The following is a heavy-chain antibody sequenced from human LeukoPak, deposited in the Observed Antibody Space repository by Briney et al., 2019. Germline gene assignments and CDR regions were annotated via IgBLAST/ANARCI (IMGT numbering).Heavy chain of an antibody. D-gene: IGHD5-12*01. J-gene: IGHJ4*02. CDR1: GFTFNNYA. Sequence: GGSLRLSCAASGFTFNNYAMSWVRQVPGKGLEWVSAIGDYGGHIYYADSVKGRFTISRDNAKNSVYLQLNSLTAEDTAVYYCARDGGVTGYDLLDYWGQGTLVTVSS. CDR2: IGDYGGHI. CDR3: ARDGGVTGYDLLDY. V-gene: IGHV3-23*01.